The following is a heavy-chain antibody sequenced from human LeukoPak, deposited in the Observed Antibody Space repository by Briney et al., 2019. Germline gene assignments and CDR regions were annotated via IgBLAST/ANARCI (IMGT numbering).Heavy chain of an antibody. Sequence: PSETLSLTCAVYGGSFSGYYGSWIRQPPGKGLEWIGEINHSGSTNYNPSLKSRVTISVDTSKNQFSLKLSSVTAADTAVYYCARRPPGCSGGSCYPGAYFDYWGKGTLVTVSS. D-gene: IGHD2-15*01. CDR2: INHSGST. J-gene: IGHJ4*02. V-gene: IGHV4-34*01. CDR3: ARRPPGCSGGSCYPGAYFDY. CDR1: GGSFSGYY.